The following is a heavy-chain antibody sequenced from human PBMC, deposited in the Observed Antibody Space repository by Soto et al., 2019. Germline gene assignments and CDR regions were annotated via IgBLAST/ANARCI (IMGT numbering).Heavy chain of an antibody. J-gene: IGHJ4*02. V-gene: IGHV1-69*12. Sequence: QVQLVQSGAEVKKPGSSVKVSCKASGGTFSNYAINWVRQAPGQGLEWMGGIIPIFGTANYAQKFQGRVTXXAXEXTSTVYMELNSLTSEDTAVYYCARGREASTHLPFDSWGQGTLVTVSS. CDR3: ARGREASTHLPFDS. CDR1: GGTFSNYA. D-gene: IGHD2-2*01. CDR2: IIPIFGTA.